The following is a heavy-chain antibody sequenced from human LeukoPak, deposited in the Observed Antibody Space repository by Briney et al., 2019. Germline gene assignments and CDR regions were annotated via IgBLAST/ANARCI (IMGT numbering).Heavy chain of an antibody. J-gene: IGHJ4*02. CDR1: GFTFSSYA. CDR3: CYDSSGYYSMRFDY. V-gene: IGHV3-30-3*01. Sequence: GGSLRLSCAASGFTFSSYAMHWVRQAPGKGLEWVAVISYDGSNKYYADSVKGRFTISRDNSKNTLYLQMNSLRAEDTAVYYCCYDSSGYYSMRFDYWGQGTLVTVSS. D-gene: IGHD3-22*01. CDR2: ISYDGSNK.